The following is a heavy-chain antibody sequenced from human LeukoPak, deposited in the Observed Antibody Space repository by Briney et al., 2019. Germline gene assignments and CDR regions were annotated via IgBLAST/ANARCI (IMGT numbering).Heavy chain of an antibody. CDR2: INFSGGST. CDR1: GFTFSSYA. J-gene: IGHJ6*02. Sequence: GGSLRLSCAASGFTFSSYAMSWVRQAQGKGLEWVSGINFSGGSTYYADSVKGRFTISRDNSKNTLYLEMSSLRADDTAGYYCAKSRCSTNCYGGDVWGQGTTVTVSS. D-gene: IGHD2-2*01. V-gene: IGHV3-23*01. CDR3: AKSRCSTNCYGGDV.